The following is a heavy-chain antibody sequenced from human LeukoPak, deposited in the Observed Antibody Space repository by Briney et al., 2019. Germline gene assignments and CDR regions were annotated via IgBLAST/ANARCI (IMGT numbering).Heavy chain of an antibody. V-gene: IGHV3-23*01. CDR2: ISGSGSNT. CDR3: ARTAMGDIVRFPNDH. J-gene: IGHJ4*02. D-gene: IGHD2-21*02. Sequence: HSGGSLRLSCAASGFTFSSYAMSWVRQAPGKGLEWVSAISGSGSNTYYADSVKGRFTISRDNSKNTLSLQMDSLRAEDTAVYYCARTAMGDIVRFPNDHWGQGTLVTVSS. CDR1: GFTFSSYA.